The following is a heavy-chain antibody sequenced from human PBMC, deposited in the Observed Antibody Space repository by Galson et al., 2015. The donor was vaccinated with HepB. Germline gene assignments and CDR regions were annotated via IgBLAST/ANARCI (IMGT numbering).Heavy chain of an antibody. V-gene: IGHV3-30*04. CDR3: ARATAMDLLDY. J-gene: IGHJ4*02. CDR1: GFTFSSYA. D-gene: IGHD5-18*01. CDR2: ISYDGSNK. Sequence: SLRLSCAASGFTFSSYAMHWVRQAPGKGLEWVAVISYDGSNKYYADSVKGRFTISRDNSKNTLYLQMNSLRAEDTAVYYCARATAMDLLDYWGQGTLVTVSS.